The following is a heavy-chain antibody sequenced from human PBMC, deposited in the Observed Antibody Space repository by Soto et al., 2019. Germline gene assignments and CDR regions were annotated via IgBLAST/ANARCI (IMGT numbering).Heavy chain of an antibody. J-gene: IGHJ4*02. CDR2: ISSTTNYI. Sequence: SGGSLRLSCAASGFTFTRYSMNWVRQGPGKGLEWVSSISSTTNYIYYGDSMKGRFTISRDNAKNSLYLEMNSLRAEDTAVYYCARESEDLTSNFDYWGQGTLVTVSS. V-gene: IGHV3-21*06. CDR3: ARESEDLTSNFDY. CDR1: GFTFTRYS.